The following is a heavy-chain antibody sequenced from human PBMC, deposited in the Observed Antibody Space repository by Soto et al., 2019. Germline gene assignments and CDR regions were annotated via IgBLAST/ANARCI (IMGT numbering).Heavy chain of an antibody. Sequence: DGVRKKPGKGLEWVSSISSNSTYRYYADSVKGRFTISRDNSKNTLYLQMNSLRAEDTAVYYCAKDWGGYCSSTSCHSDAFDIWGQGTMVTVSS. CDR2: ISSNSTYR. CDR3: AKDWGGYCSSTSCHSDAFDI. V-gene: IGHV3-21*01. J-gene: IGHJ3*02. D-gene: IGHD2-2*02.